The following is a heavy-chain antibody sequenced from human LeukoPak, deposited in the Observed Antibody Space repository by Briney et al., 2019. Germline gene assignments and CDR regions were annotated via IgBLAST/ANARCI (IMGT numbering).Heavy chain of an antibody. CDR3: AKNSHQLTDAFNM. D-gene: IGHD2-2*01. CDR1: GFTFSNYA. V-gene: IGHV3-23*01. J-gene: IGHJ3*02. CDR2: ISGSGGST. Sequence: GGSLRLSCGASGFTFSNYAMSWVRQAPGKGLEWVSSISGSGGSTYYADSVKGRFTISRDNSKNTLYLQMSSLRAEDTAVYYCAKNSHQLTDAFNMWGQGTMVTVSS.